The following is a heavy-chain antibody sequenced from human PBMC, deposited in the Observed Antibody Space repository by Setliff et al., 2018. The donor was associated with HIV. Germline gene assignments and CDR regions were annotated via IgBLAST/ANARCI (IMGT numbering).Heavy chain of an antibody. V-gene: IGHV3-23*03. CDR2: IQSDGSRT. D-gene: IGHD6-19*01. CDR1: EFTFSSYA. CDR3: AKLPHSSAIYFCAKDYTPTFWEYNWFDT. J-gene: IGHJ5*02. Sequence: GGSLRLSCATSEFTFSSYAMGWVRQAPERGLEWVSVIQSDGSRTSYSDSVRGRFTISRDNSKNTLFLEMSSLSADDTAIYYCAKLPHSSAIYFCAKDYTPTFWEYNWFDTWGQGTLVTVSS.